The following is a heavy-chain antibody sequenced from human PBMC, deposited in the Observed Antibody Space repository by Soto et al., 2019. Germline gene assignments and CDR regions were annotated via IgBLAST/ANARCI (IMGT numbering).Heavy chain of an antibody. Sequence: EVQLVESGGGLVQPGESLRLSCSASGFTFSSYAMHWVRQAPGKGLEWVSAISGSGGSTYYADSVKGRFTISRDNSKNTLYLQMNSLRAEDTAVYYCAGEWAAAGTRYFDLWGRGTLVTVSS. CDR1: GFTFSSYA. CDR2: ISGSGGST. D-gene: IGHD6-13*01. CDR3: AGEWAAAGTRYFDL. V-gene: IGHV3-23*04. J-gene: IGHJ2*01.